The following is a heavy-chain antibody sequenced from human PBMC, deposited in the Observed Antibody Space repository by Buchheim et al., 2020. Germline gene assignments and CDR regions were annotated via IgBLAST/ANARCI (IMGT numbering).Heavy chain of an antibody. D-gene: IGHD3-10*01. CDR1: GFTFSSYS. Sequence: EVQLVESGGGLVKPGGSLRLSCAASGFTFSSYSMNWVRQAPGKGLEWVSSISSSSSYIYYADSVKGRFTISRDKAKNSRYLQRNSLSAEDTAVYYCARASGTNGYYYGMDVWGQGTT. J-gene: IGHJ6*02. V-gene: IGHV3-21*01. CDR2: ISSSSSYI. CDR3: ARASGTNGYYYGMDV.